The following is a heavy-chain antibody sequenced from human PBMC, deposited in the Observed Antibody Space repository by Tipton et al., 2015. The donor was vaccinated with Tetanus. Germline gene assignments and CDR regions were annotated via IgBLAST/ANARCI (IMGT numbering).Heavy chain of an antibody. D-gene: IGHD1-14*01. Sequence: LRLSCAVYGGSFSNYFWRWIRQPPGKGLEWIGEISPSGNTSYNPPLKSRVTISVDTSKNQFSLKLSSVTAADTAVYYCARGTGEYWGQGTLVTVSS. CDR3: ARGTGEY. J-gene: IGHJ4*02. CDR2: ISPSGNT. V-gene: IGHV4-34*01. CDR1: GGSFSNYF.